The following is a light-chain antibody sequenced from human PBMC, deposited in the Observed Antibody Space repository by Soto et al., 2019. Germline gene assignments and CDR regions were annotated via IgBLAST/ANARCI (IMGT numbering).Light chain of an antibody. V-gene: IGKV1-39*01. J-gene: IGKJ1*01. CDR3: QHSTTWT. CDR2: AAS. Sequence: DIQMTQSPSALSASVGDRVTITCRASQGISTSLNWYQQKPGKAPKLLIYAASSLQSGVPSRFTGSGSETDFTLTISSLQPEDFATYSCQHSTTWTFGQGTKLVIK. CDR1: QGISTS.